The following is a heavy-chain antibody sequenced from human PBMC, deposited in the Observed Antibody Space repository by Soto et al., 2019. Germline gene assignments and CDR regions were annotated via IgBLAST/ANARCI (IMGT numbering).Heavy chain of an antibody. CDR3: ARTDYGDYVRGAFDI. J-gene: IGHJ3*02. Sequence: EVQLVESGGGLVKPGGSLRLSCAASGFTFSSHNMNWVRQAPGKGLEWVSCISGSSSYIFYADSVKGRFTISRDNAKNSLYLQMNRLRVEDTAVYYCARTDYGDYVRGAFDIWGQGTMVTGSS. V-gene: IGHV3-21*01. CDR2: ISGSSSYI. CDR1: GFTFSSHN. D-gene: IGHD4-17*01.